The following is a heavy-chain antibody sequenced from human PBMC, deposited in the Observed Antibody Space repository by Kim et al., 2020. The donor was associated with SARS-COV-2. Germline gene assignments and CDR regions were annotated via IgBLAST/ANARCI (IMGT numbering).Heavy chain of an antibody. CDR2: ISPSGDGT. D-gene: IGHD6-13*01. Sequence: ASVKVSCKTLGLTFTGYWVHWVRQAPGQGLEWMGVISPSGDGTAVAQKFQGRVTLTRDTSTNTPHLELNSLRSEDTAVYYCVRDNSAEDVSWWFDPWGQG. CDR3: VRDNSAEDVSWWFDP. J-gene: IGHJ5*02. CDR1: GLTFTGYW. V-gene: IGHV1-46*01.